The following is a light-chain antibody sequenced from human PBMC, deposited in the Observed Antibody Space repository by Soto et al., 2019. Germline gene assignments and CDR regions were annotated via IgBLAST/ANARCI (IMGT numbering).Light chain of an antibody. J-gene: IGKJ5*01. CDR3: QQVDSYPIT. CDR1: QGIRNP. CDR2: LAS. V-gene: IGKV1-9*01. Sequence: IQLTQSPSSLSASVGDRVTITCRASQGIRNPLAWYQQKPGKGPKLLIYLASTLRSGVPSRFSGSGSGTDFTLTISRLQPEDFATYYCQQVDSYPITFGQGTRLEIK.